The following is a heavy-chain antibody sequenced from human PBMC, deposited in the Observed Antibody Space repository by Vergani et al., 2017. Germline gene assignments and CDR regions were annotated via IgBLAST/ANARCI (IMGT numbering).Heavy chain of an antibody. CDR3: ARHFAGVGPTFNY. J-gene: IGHJ4*02. D-gene: IGHD2/OR15-2a*01. CDR2: IKPDGSEK. V-gene: IGHV3-7*01. Sequence: VQLVESGGGVVQRGGSLRLSCEVSGFIFGDYWMAWVRQGPGKRPEWVASIKPDGSEKSYVGSVRGRFTISRDNAENSLYLQMNNLRAEDTAVYYCARHFAGVGPTFNYWGPGALVTVSS. CDR1: GFIFGDYW.